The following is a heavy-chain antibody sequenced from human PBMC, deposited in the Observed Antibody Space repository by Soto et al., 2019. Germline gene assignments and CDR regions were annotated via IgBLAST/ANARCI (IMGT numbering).Heavy chain of an antibody. CDR1: GGSMSSYY. D-gene: IGHD6-6*01. CDR3: ARTTGAAPFGY. V-gene: IGHV4-59*08. CDR2: IYYRGDT. Sequence: QVQLQESGPGLVKPSETLSLTCTVSGGSMSSYYWSWIRQSPRKGLEWMGYIYYRGDTHYNPSFESRVPISVDTSKNQFSLKLSSVTAADTAVYYCARTTGAAPFGYWGQGTVVTVSA. J-gene: IGHJ4*02.